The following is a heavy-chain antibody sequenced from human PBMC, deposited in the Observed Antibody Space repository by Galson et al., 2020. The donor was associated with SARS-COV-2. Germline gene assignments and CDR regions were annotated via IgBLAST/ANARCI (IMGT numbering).Heavy chain of an antibody. CDR3: AKWDCSSTSCYTEPFDP. Sequence: GESLKISCAASGFTFSSYAMSWVRQATGKGLEWVSAISTSGDSTYHADSVKGRFTITRDNSKNTLYLQMNSLRAEDTAVYYCAKWDCSSTSCYTEPFDPWGQGTLVTVSS. CDR2: ISTSGDST. CDR1: GFTFSSYA. J-gene: IGHJ5*02. V-gene: IGHV3-23*01. D-gene: IGHD2-2*02.